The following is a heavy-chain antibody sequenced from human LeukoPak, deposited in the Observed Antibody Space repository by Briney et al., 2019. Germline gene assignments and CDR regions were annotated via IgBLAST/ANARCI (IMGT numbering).Heavy chain of an antibody. CDR2: IIPILGIA. V-gene: IGHV1-69*04. J-gene: IGHJ4*02. D-gene: IGHD1-1*01. Sequence: SVKVSCKASGGTFSSYAISWVRQAPGQGLEWMGRIIPILGIANYAQKFQGRVTITADKSTSTAYMELSSLRSEDTAVYYCATTSASNTWLLDSWGQGTLVTVSS. CDR1: GGTFSSYA. CDR3: ATTSASNTWLLDS.